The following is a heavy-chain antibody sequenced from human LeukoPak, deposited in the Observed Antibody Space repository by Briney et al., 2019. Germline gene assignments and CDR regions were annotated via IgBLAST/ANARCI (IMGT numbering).Heavy chain of an antibody. J-gene: IGHJ3*02. CDR1: GFTLSNYW. CDR3: ARDMDI. V-gene: IGHV3-7*01. D-gene: IGHD3/OR15-3a*01. CDR2: IKPDGSDK. Sequence: GGTLRLSCAASGFTLSNYWMSWVRQASGKGLEWVANIKPDGSDKHYVDSVKGRFTISRDNPENSMYLQMTGLRAEDTALYYCARDMDIWGQGTMVTVSS.